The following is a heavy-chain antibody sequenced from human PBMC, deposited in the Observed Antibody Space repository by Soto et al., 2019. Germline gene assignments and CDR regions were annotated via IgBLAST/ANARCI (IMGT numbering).Heavy chain of an antibody. CDR1: GFSINNAYY. V-gene: IGHV4-38-2*01. Sequence: SETLSLTCAVSGFSINNAYYWGWIRQPPGKGLDWIVTVYHGVTAFYNPSLNSRASISVDSSKNQFSLNLTSVTAADTAVYYCAKWFDSGGYAPPLWAQGTLVPVSS. D-gene: IGHD3-22*01. CDR3: AKWFDSGGYAPPL. CDR2: VYHGVTA. J-gene: IGHJ4*02.